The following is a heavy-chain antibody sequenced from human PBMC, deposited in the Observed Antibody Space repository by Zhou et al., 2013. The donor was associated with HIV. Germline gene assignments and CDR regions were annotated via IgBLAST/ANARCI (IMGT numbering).Heavy chain of an antibody. Sequence: QVQLVQSGAEVKKPGSSVKVSCKVSGGTFSSYAINWVRQAPGQGLEWMGRIISVFGTTNYAQKFQGRVTITADQSTSTAYMELRSLRSDDTAVYYCARDSRSSWDYWGQGTLVTVSS. D-gene: IGHD6-13*01. CDR3: ARDSRSSWDY. CDR1: GGTFSSYA. V-gene: IGHV1-69*13. CDR2: IISVFGTT. J-gene: IGHJ4*02.